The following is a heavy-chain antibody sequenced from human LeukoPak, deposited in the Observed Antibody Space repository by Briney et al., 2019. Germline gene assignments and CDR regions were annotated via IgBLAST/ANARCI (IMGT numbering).Heavy chain of an antibody. Sequence: PGWSLRLSCAASGFIVSSNYMNWVRQAPGKGLEWVSVMYSGGSTYYADSVQGRFAISRDSFKNTLYLQMNSLRAEDTGVYYCARDQGWFEPWGQGTLVTVSS. V-gene: IGHV3-66*01. CDR3: ARDQGWFEP. CDR2: MYSGGST. CDR1: GFIVSSNY. J-gene: IGHJ5*02.